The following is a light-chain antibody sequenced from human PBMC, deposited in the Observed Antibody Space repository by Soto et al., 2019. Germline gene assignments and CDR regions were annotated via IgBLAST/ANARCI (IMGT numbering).Light chain of an antibody. V-gene: IGLV2-11*01. CDR2: DVS. J-gene: IGLJ3*02. Sequence: QSVLTQPRSVSGSPGQSVTISCTGTSSDVGGYNYVSWYQQHPGKATKLMIYDVSKRPSGVPDRFSGSKSGNTASLTISGLQAEDEADYYCCSYAGSYTFWVFGGGTKVTVL. CDR1: SSDVGGYNY. CDR3: CSYAGSYTFWV.